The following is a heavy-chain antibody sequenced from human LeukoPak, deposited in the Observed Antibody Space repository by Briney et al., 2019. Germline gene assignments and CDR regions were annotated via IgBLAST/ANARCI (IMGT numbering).Heavy chain of an antibody. D-gene: IGHD2-15*01. CDR3: ARRYCSGGSCYSVDY. CDR1: GFTFSSYW. V-gene: IGHV3-7*01. CDR2: INKDGSEK. J-gene: IGHJ4*02. Sequence: PGGSLRLSXVASGFTFSSYWMSWVRQAPGKGLEWVANINKDGSEKYYLDSVKGRFTISRDNAMDSLYLQMNSLRAEDTAVYYCARRYCSGGSCYSVDYWGQGTLVTVSS.